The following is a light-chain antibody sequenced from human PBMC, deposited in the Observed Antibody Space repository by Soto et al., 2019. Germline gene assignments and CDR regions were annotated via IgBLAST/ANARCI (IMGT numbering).Light chain of an antibody. CDR1: SIDVGGYDY. CDR3: SSKRGSTGV. V-gene: IGLV2-14*01. CDR2: DVS. Sequence: QSALTQPASVSGSPGQTITISCNGTSIDVGGYDYVSWHQQHPGKAPKLMIYDVSKRPSGVSNRFSGSKSGNTASLTISGLQAEDEADYYCSSKRGSTGVFGTGTKVTVL. J-gene: IGLJ1*01.